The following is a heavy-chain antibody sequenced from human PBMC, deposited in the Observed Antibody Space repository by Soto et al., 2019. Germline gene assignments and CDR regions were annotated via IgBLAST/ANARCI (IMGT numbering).Heavy chain of an antibody. D-gene: IGHD4-17*01. J-gene: IGHJ3*02. CDR2: IYYSGST. CDR3: ERKNGVLDAFDI. V-gene: IGHV4-28*01. Sequence: QVQLQESGPGLVKPSDTLSHTCAVSGYSISSSNWWGWMRQPPGKGLEWIGYIYYSGSTYYNPSLKSRVTMSVDTSKNQFSLKLSSVTAVDTAVYYCERKNGVLDAFDIWGQATMVTVSS. CDR1: GYSISSSNW.